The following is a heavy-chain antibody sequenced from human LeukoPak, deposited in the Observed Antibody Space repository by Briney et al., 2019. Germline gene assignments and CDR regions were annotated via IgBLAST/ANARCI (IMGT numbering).Heavy chain of an antibody. CDR3: ARDLAFSRLDY. CDR1: GFTFSSYA. J-gene: IGHJ4*02. V-gene: IGHV3-7*01. CDR2: INPDGVKR. Sequence: PGGSLRLSCAASGFTFSSYAMSWVRQAPGKGLEWVASINPDGVKRYSADSVKGRFTISRDNARNSLYLQMDSLRVEDTAFYYCARDLAFSRLDYWGQGVLVTVSS. D-gene: IGHD2/OR15-2a*01.